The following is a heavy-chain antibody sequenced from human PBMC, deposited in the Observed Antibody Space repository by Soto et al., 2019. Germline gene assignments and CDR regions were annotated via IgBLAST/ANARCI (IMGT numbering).Heavy chain of an antibody. CDR2: IYWDDVQ. Sequence: QITLRESGPTLVKPTQTLTLTCTISGFSLSTSGVGVGWIRQPPGKSLEWLALIYWDDVQRYSPSLKTRLTITKDTYRSQVVITMTNMDTVDTATYSCAHSPCSGGTCYLFDYWGQGTLVTVSS. J-gene: IGHJ4*02. D-gene: IGHD2-15*01. CDR3: AHSPCSGGTCYLFDY. V-gene: IGHV2-5*02. CDR1: GFSLSTSGVG.